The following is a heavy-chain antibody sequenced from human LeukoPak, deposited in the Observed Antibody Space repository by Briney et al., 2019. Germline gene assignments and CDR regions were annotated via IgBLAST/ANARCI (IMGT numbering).Heavy chain of an antibody. Sequence: PSETLSLTCTVSGGSISSSSYYWGWIRQPPGKGLEWIGSIYYSGSTYYNPSLKSRVTISVDTSKNQFSLKLSSVTAADTAVYYCAREREYNWFDPWGQGTLVTVSS. CDR2: IYYSGST. CDR3: AREREYNWFDP. CDR1: GGSISSSSYY. D-gene: IGHD3-10*01. J-gene: IGHJ5*02. V-gene: IGHV4-39*07.